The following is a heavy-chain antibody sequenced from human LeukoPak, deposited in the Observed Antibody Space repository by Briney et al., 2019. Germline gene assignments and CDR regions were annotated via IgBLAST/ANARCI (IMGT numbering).Heavy chain of an antibody. D-gene: IGHD2-8*01. CDR1: GFTFSSSA. CDR3: AKVRGTPYCSNGVCSPYYYYGMDV. V-gene: IGHV3-23*01. Sequence: PGGSLRLSCAASGFTFSSSAMSWVRQASGKGLEWVSAINSGGGSTYYTDSVKGRFTISRDNSKNTLYLQINSLRAEDTAVFYCAKVRGTPYCSNGVCSPYYYYGMDVWGQGTTVTVSS. CDR2: INSGGGST. J-gene: IGHJ6*02.